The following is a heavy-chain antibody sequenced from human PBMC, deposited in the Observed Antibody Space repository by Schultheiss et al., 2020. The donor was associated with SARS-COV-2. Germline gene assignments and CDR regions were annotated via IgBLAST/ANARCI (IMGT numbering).Heavy chain of an antibody. CDR3: ARDRRVVVITFSMDV. D-gene: IGHD3-22*01. J-gene: IGHJ6*02. Sequence: ETLSLTCAVSGYSISSGYYWGWIRQPPGKGLEWVSRINSDGSSTSYADSVKGRFTISRDNSKNTLYLQMNSLRAEDTAVYYCARDRRVVVITFSMDVWGQGTTVTVSS. V-gene: IGHV3-74*01. CDR1: GYSISSGYY. CDR2: INSDGSST.